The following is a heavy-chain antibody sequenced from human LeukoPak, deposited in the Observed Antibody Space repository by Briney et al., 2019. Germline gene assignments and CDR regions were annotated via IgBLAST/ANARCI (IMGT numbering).Heavy chain of an antibody. CDR1: GFIFSSHA. D-gene: IGHD4-11*01. Sequence: PGGSLRLSCAASGFIFSSHAMHWVRQAPGKGLEWVSGISWNSGSIGYADSVKGRFTISRDNAKNSLYLQMNSLGAEDTALYYCAKTSNGWFDPWGQGTLVTVSS. CDR2: ISWNSGSI. CDR3: AKTSNGWFDP. J-gene: IGHJ5*02. V-gene: IGHV3-9*01.